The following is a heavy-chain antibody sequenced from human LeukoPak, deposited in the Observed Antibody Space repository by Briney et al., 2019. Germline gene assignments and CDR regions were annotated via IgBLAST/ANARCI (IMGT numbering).Heavy chain of an antibody. D-gene: IGHD5-12*01. CDR3: ASMKVATLNFDY. V-gene: IGHV4-30-2*01. CDR1: GGSISSGGYS. J-gene: IGHJ4*02. Sequence: SETLSLTCAVSGGSISSGGYSWSWIRQPPGKGPEWIGYIYHSGSTYYNPSLKSRVTISVDRSKNQFSLKLSSVTAAATAVYYCASMKVATLNFDYWGQGTLVTVSS. CDR2: IYHSGST.